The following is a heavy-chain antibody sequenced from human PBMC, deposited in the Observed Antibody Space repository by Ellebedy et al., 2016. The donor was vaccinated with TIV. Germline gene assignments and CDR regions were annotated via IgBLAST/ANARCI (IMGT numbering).Heavy chain of an antibody. D-gene: IGHD3-10*01. CDR1: GYTFTSYG. CDR3: ARAKRVRGVILPDV. J-gene: IGHJ6*02. V-gene: IGHV1-18*01. Sequence: ASVKVSXXASGYTFTSYGISWVRQAPGQGLEWMGWISAYNGNTNYAQKLQGRVTMTTDTSTSTAYMELRSLRSDDTAVYYCARAKRVRGVILPDVWGQGTTVTVSS. CDR2: ISAYNGNT.